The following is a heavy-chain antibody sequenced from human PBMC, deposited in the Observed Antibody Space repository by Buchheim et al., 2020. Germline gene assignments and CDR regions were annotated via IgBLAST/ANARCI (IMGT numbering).Heavy chain of an antibody. J-gene: IGHJ4*02. CDR2: IYYSGRP. CDR1: GGSISSGDYY. Sequence: QVQLQESGPGLVKPSQTLSLTCTVSGGSISSGDYYWSWIRQPPGKGLDWIGYIYYSGRPSYNPSLNSRVTISVDTSKNPFALKLSSVTAADTAVYYCARGPLGDFDYWGQGTL. CDR3: ARGPLGDFDY. D-gene: IGHD3-16*01. V-gene: IGHV4-30-4*01.